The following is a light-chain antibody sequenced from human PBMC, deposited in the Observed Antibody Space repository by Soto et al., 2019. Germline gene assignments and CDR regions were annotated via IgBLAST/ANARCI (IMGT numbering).Light chain of an antibody. V-gene: IGLV1-51*01. CDR2: DDN. Sequence: QSVMTQPPSVSAAPGQKVTISCSGSSSNIGGNSVSWYQQLPGTAPKLLIYDDNKRPSGIPDRFSGSRSGTSASLAISGLQSDDEAVYFCSTWDDSLNGWVFGGGTKVTVL. CDR3: STWDDSLNGWV. CDR1: SSNIGGNS. J-gene: IGLJ3*02.